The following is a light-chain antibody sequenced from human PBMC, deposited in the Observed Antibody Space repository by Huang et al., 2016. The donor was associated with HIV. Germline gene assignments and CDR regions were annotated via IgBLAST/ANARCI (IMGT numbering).Light chain of an antibody. CDR1: QSVSSY. J-gene: IGKJ1*01. V-gene: IGKV3-11*01. CDR2: DAA. CDR3: QQRSNWPT. Sequence: EIVLTQSPATLSLSPGERATLSCRASQSVSSYLSWYQQKPGQAPRPLIYDAANRATCIPARFSGRGSGTDFTLTISSLEPEDFAVYYCQQRSNWPTFGQGTKVEIK.